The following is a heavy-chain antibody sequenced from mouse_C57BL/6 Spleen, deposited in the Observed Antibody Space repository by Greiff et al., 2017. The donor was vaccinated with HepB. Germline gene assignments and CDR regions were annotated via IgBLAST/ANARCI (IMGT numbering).Heavy chain of an antibody. D-gene: IGHD2-1*01. CDR1: GYSITSGYY. V-gene: IGHV3-6*01. CDR2: ISYDGSN. Sequence: DVQLQESGPGLVKPSQSLSLTCSVTGYSITSGYYWNWIRQFPGNKLEWMGYISYDGSNNYNPSLKNRISITRDTSKNQFFLKLNSVTTEDTATYYCARDPLPMDYWGQGTSVTVSS. CDR3: ARDPLPMDY. J-gene: IGHJ4*01.